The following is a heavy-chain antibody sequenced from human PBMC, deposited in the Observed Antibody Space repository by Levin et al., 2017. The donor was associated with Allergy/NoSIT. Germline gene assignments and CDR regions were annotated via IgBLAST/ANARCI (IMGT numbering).Heavy chain of an antibody. J-gene: IGHJ4*02. CDR2: IYHSGST. D-gene: IGHD3-10*01. Sequence: SETLSLTCAVSGGSISSSNWWSWVRQPPGKGLEWIGEIYHSGSTNYNPSLKSRVTISVDKSKNQFSLKLSSVTAADTAVYYCARVEGVLWFGELVKGAFDYWGQGTLVTVSS. CDR3: ARVEGVLWFGELVKGAFDY. V-gene: IGHV4-4*02. CDR1: GGSISSSNW.